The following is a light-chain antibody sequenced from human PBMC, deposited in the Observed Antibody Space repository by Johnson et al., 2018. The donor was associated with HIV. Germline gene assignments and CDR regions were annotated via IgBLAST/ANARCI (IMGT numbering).Light chain of an antibody. V-gene: IGLV1-51*02. J-gene: IGLJ1*01. CDR3: GTWDSSLSAGGF. CDR2: ENN. Sequence: QSVLTQPPSVSAAPGQKVTISCSASSSNIGNNYVSWYQQLPGTAPKLLIYENNKRPSGIPDRFSGSKSGTSATLGITGLQTGDEADYYCGTWDSSLSAGGFFGTGTKVTVL. CDR1: SSNIGNNY.